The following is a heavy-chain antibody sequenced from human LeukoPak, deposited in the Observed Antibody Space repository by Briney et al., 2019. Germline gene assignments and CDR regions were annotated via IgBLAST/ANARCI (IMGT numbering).Heavy chain of an antibody. CDR3: ARDYYDSSGYYYFDY. D-gene: IGHD3-22*01. V-gene: IGHV3-7*01. CDR1: GFTFSSYW. Sequence: GGSLRLSCAASGFTFSSYWMSWVRQAPGKGLEWVANIKQDGSEKYYVDSVKGRFTISRDNAKNSLYLQMNSLRAEDTAVYYCARDYYDSSGYYYFDYWSQGTLVTVSS. J-gene: IGHJ4*02. CDR2: IKQDGSEK.